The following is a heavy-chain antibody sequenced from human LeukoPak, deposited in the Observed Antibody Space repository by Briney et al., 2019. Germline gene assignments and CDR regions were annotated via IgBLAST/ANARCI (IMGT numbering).Heavy chain of an antibody. CDR1: GYSFTEYW. J-gene: IGHJ4*02. D-gene: IGHD5-18*01. Sequence: GESLKISCKGSGYSFTEYWLGWVRQMPGKGLEWMGIIFPSDSDTRYSPSFQGQVSISVDKSINTAYPQWSSLKASDTAMYYCARRGYNYGRYFFDYWGQGTLVTVSS. V-gene: IGHV5-51*01. CDR2: IFPSDSDT. CDR3: ARRGYNYGRYFFDY.